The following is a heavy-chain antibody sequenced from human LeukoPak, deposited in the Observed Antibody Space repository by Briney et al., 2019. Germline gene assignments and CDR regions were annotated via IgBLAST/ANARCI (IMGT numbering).Heavy chain of an antibody. CDR3: ARAGSYDSSGYYWGFHY. CDR2: IIPILGIA. V-gene: IGHV1-69*04. D-gene: IGHD3-22*01. Sequence: ASVKVSCKASGGTFSSYAISWVRQAPGQGLEWMGRIIPILGIANYAQKFQGRVTITADKSTSTAYMELSSQRPEDTAVYYCARAGSYDSSGYYWGFHYWGQGTLVTVSS. CDR1: GGTFSSYA. J-gene: IGHJ4*02.